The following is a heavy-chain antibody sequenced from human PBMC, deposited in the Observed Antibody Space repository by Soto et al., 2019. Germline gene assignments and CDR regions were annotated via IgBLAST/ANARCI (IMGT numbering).Heavy chain of an antibody. Sequence: GGSLRLSCAVSGLTVSTNYMAWVRQAPGKGLEWVSVLYVGGTAYYADSVRGRFTISRDNSKNTLYLQMNSLRAEDTAVYYCARQGFGAIHGLVDVWGQGTTVTVSS. V-gene: IGHV3-66*04. D-gene: IGHD3-10*01. J-gene: IGHJ6*02. CDR3: ARQGFGAIHGLVDV. CDR2: LYVGGTA. CDR1: GLTVSTNY.